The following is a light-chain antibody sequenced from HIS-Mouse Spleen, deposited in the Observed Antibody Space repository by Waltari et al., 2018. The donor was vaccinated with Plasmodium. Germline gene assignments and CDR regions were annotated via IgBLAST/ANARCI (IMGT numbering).Light chain of an antibody. CDR3: SSYTSSSTRV. J-gene: IGLJ2*01. CDR2: EVS. CDR1: SRDVGGYNY. V-gene: IGLV2-14*01. Sequence: QSALTQPASVSGSPGPSIPLSCPGTSRDVGGYNYVSWYQQHPGKAPKLMIYEVSNRPSGVSNRFSGSKSGNTASLTISGLQAEDEADYYCSSYTSSSTRVFGGWTKLTVL.